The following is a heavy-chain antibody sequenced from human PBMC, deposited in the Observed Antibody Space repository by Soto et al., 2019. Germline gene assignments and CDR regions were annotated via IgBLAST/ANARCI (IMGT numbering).Heavy chain of an antibody. D-gene: IGHD3-22*01. CDR1: GFTFSSYW. V-gene: IGHV3-74*01. CDR3: VRDYDSSGYNSDY. Sequence: QPGGSLRLSCAASGFTFSSYWMHWVHQVPGKGLVWVSRINSEGTGTIYADSVKGRFTISRDNAKNTLYLQMNSLRAEDTAVYYCVRDYDSSGYNSDYWGQGTPVTVSS. CDR2: INSEGTGT. J-gene: IGHJ4*02.